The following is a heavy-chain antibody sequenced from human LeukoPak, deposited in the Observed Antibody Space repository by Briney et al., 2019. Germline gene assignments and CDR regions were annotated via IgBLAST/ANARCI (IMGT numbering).Heavy chain of an antibody. D-gene: IGHD2-2*01. CDR1: GGSFSDYY. CDR3: ARGPMAGEVPAARGDHWFDP. V-gene: IGHV4-34*01. J-gene: IGHJ5*02. Sequence: SETLSLTCAVYGGSFSDYYWSWIRQPPGKGLEWVGEINHSGTTNSNPSLKSQATISVDRSENKFSLKLSSVTVPTPAVFYCARGPMAGEVPAARGDHWFDPWGQGTLVTVSS. CDR2: INHSGTT.